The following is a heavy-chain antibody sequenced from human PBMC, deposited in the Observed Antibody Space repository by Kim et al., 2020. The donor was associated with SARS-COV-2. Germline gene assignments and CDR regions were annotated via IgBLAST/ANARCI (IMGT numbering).Heavy chain of an antibody. Sequence: GRFTLSRDNGKNTLYLQMNSLRAEDTAVYYCARVVQLERKYYYYYGMDVWGQGTTVTVSS. D-gene: IGHD1-1*01. V-gene: IGHV3-74*01. J-gene: IGHJ6*02. CDR3: ARVVQLERKYYYYYGMDV.